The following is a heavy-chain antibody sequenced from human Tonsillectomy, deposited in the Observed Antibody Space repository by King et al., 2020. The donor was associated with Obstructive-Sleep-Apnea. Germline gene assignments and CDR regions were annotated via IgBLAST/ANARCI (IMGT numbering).Heavy chain of an antibody. J-gene: IGHJ4*02. D-gene: IGHD3-22*01. V-gene: IGHV1-24*01. CDR3: TTSKPMIVVVMVY. CDR1: GYTLTELS. Sequence: VQLVQSGAEVKKPGASVKVSCKVSGYTLTELSMHWVRQAPGQGLEWMGSFDPEDGETIYAQRFQGRVTMTEDTSTDTAYMELTSLRSEDTAVYYCTTSKPMIVVVMVYWGQGTLVTVSS. CDR2: FDPEDGET.